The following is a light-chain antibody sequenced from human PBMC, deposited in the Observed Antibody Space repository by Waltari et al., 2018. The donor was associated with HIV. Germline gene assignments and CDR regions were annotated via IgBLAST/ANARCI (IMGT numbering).Light chain of an antibody. CDR2: LNSDGSH. Sequence: QLVLTQSPSASASLGASVKLTCTLSSGHSSYAIAWHQQQPEKSPRYLMKLNSDGSHSKGDGIPDRFSGSSSGAERYLTISSLQSEDEADYYCQTWDTGILFGGGTKLTVL. V-gene: IGLV4-69*01. CDR3: QTWDTGIL. J-gene: IGLJ2*01. CDR1: SGHSSYA.